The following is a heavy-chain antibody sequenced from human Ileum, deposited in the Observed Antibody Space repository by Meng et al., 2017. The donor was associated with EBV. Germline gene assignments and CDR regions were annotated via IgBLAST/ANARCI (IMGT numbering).Heavy chain of an antibody. V-gene: IGHV3-23*01. J-gene: IGHJ4*02. CDR1: GFIFSSYA. CDR2: ISGRGGRT. CDR3: AKGFHYRESSGHSSFDY. D-gene: IGHD3-22*01. Sequence: EVQLLESGGGLVQPVGSLRLSCEASGFIFSSYAMSWVRQAPGKGLEGVSVISGRGGRTDYADSVRGRFTITRDNSKNTVFLHMNSLRAEDTAVYYCAKGFHYRESSGHSSFDYWGQGTLVNVSS.